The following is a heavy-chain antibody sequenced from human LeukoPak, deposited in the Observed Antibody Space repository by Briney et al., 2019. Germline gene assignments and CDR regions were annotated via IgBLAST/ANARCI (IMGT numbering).Heavy chain of an antibody. D-gene: IGHD4-23*01. Sequence: PSETLSLTCAVYGGSFSSYYWSWIRQPPGKGLEWIGEINHSGSTNYNPSLKGRVTISVDTSKNQFSLKLSSVTAADTAVYYCARSVPTVVTPFDYWGQGTLVTVSS. V-gene: IGHV4-34*01. CDR2: INHSGST. J-gene: IGHJ4*02. CDR1: GGSFSSYY. CDR3: ARSVPTVVTPFDY.